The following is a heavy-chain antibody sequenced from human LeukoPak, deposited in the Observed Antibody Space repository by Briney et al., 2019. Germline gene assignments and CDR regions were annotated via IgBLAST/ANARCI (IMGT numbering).Heavy chain of an antibody. CDR1: GFEFGNYY. V-gene: IGHV3-11*01. Sequence: GGSLRLSCEASGFEFGNYYVNWIRQAPGKGLEWLSYISGRGHKILYSDSVEGRFTISRDNAQNLLYLHMTNLRVDDSGIYYCARDLNVGMDVWAEGPRSPSP. CDR2: ISGRGHKI. J-gene: IGHJ6*02. CDR3: ARDLNVGMDV.